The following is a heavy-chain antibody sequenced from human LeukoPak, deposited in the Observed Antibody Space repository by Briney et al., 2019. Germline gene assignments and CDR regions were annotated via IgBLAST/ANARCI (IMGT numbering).Heavy chain of an antibody. CDR2: ISPSGGST. Sequence: ASVKVSCKAFGYTFTSNYMHWVRQAPGQGPEWMGVISPSGGSTTYAQKFQGRVTLTRDTSTSTVYMELSSLRSEDTAVYYCARDYFGTAMVNYFDYWGQGTLVTVSS. CDR3: ARDYFGTAMVNYFDY. J-gene: IGHJ4*02. CDR1: GYTFTSNY. V-gene: IGHV1-46*01. D-gene: IGHD5-18*01.